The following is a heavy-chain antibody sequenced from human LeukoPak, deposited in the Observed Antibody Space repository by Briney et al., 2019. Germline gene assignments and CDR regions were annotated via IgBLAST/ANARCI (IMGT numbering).Heavy chain of an antibody. Sequence: ASVKVSCKASGYTFTGYYMHWFRQAPGQGLEWMGRINPNSGGTNYAQMFQGRVTMTRDTSISTAYMELSRLRSDDTAVYYCAREMGSITIFGVVIIFGYWGQGTLVTVSS. CDR1: GYTFTGYY. CDR2: INPNSGGT. CDR3: AREMGSITIFGVVIIFGY. V-gene: IGHV1-2*06. D-gene: IGHD3-3*01. J-gene: IGHJ4*02.